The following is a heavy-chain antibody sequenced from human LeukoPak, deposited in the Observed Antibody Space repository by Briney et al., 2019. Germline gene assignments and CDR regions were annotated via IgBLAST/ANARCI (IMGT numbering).Heavy chain of an antibody. Sequence: SETLSLTCTVSGGSISSYYWSWIRQPPGKGLERIGYIYYSGSTNYNPSLKSRVTISVDTSKNQFSLKLSSVTAADTAVYYCARGDSSDAFDIWGQGTMVTVSS. CDR1: GGSISSYY. J-gene: IGHJ3*02. CDR2: IYYSGST. CDR3: ARGDSSDAFDI. D-gene: IGHD1-26*01. V-gene: IGHV4-59*08.